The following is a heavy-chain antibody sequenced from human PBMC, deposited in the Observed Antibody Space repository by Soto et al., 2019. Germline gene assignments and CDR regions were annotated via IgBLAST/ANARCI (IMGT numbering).Heavy chain of an antibody. CDR3: ARDLTRYALDI. J-gene: IGHJ3*02. CDR2: IYCSGST. Sequence: EVQLVESGGGLVQPGKSLRLSCAASGFTVSSNYMSWVRQAPGKGLEWVSVIYCSGSTYYADSVKGRFTISRDNSKNTLYLQTNSLRAEDTAVYYSARDLTRYALDIWGQGTMVTVSS. V-gene: IGHV3-66*01. D-gene: IGHD3-16*02. CDR1: GFTVSSNY.